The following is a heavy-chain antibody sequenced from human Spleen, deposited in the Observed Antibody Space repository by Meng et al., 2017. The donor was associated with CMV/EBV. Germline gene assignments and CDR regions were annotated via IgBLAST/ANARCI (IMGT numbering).Heavy chain of an antibody. J-gene: IGHJ4*02. CDR1: GYTFGAYF. Sequence: ASVKVSCKASGYTFGAYFLHWLRQAPGQGLEWMGIINPSGGSTSYAQKFQGRVTMTRDTSTSTVYMEVSSLRSEDTAVYYCAREPTTYYFDYWGQGTQVTVSS. CDR2: INPSGGST. CDR3: AREPTTYYFDY. D-gene: IGHD1-1*01. V-gene: IGHV1-46*01.